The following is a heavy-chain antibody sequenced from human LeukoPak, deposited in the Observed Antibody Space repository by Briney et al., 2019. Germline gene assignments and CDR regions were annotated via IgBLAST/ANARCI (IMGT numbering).Heavy chain of an antibody. V-gene: IGHV4-61*02. Sequence: SETLSLTCTVSGGSISSGGYYWSWIRQPAGKGLEWIGRIYTSGSTNYNPSLKSRVTMSVDTSKNQFSLKLSSVTAADTAVYYCARDTPKNDGSLYYYYYGMDVWGQGTTVTVSS. J-gene: IGHJ6*02. CDR2: IYTSGST. CDR3: ARDTPKNDGSLYYYYYGMDV. D-gene: IGHD1-1*01. CDR1: GGSISSGGYY.